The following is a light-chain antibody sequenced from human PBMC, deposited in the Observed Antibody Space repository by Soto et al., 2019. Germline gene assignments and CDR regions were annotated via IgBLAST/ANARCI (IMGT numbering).Light chain of an antibody. Sequence: DIQMTQSPSSLSASVGARVTITCRASQSISSHLNWYQQKPGKAPKLLIFAAYSLQSGVPSTFSGSGSGTDFTLTITRLQPEDFATYYFKQSYSTPRAFGQGTKVDIK. CDR3: KQSYSTPRA. J-gene: IGKJ1*01. CDR2: AAY. V-gene: IGKV1-39*01. CDR1: QSISSH.